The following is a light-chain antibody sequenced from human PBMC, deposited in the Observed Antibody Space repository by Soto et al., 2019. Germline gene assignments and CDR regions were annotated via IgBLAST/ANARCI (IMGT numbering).Light chain of an antibody. Sequence: QSALTQPRSVSGSPGQSVTVSCTGTSSDVGGYNHVSWYQQHPGKAPKLMIYDVSKRPSGVPDRFSGSKSGNTASLTISGLQAEDEADYYCCSYAGSIYVFXTGTKVTVL. CDR2: DVS. CDR3: CSYAGSIYV. CDR1: SSDVGGYNH. J-gene: IGLJ1*01. V-gene: IGLV2-11*01.